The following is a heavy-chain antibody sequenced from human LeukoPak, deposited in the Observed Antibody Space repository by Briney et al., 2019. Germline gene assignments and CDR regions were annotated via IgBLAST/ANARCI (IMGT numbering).Heavy chain of an antibody. CDR3: ASTGIEYSSSSAYFDY. CDR2: INPNSGGT. V-gene: IGHV1-2*02. D-gene: IGHD6-6*01. CDR1: GYTFTSYG. Sequence: ASVKVSCKASGYTFTSYGISWVRQAPGQGLEWMGWINPNSGGTNYAQKFQGRVTMTRDTSISTAYMELSRLRSDDTAVYYCASTGIEYSSSSAYFDYWGQGTLVTVSS. J-gene: IGHJ4*02.